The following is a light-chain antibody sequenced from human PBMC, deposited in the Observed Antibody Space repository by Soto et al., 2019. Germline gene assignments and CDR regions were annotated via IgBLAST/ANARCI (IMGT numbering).Light chain of an antibody. CDR1: ESTSGY. V-gene: IGKV3-11*01. J-gene: IGKJ3*01. Sequence: EIVLTQSPATLSLSPGDTATLSCRASESTSGYLAWYQQKPGQAPRLLIYDASNRATGIPARFSGSGSGTDFTLTISSLEPEDFAVYYCQQRSNIFGPGTKVDIK. CDR2: DAS. CDR3: QQRSNI.